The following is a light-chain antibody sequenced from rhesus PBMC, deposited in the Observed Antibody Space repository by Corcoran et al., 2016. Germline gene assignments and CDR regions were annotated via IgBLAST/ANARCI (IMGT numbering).Light chain of an antibody. Sequence: DIQMTQSPSSLSASAGDRVTITCRASQGISTYLNWYQQKPGKAPKRLIYAASSLESGVPTRFSGSGSGTEFTLTISRPQPEDFATYYCLQYKSNPPTFGQGTKVEIK. V-gene: IGKV1-43*01. CDR1: QGISTY. CDR2: AAS. J-gene: IGKJ1*01. CDR3: LQYKSNPPT.